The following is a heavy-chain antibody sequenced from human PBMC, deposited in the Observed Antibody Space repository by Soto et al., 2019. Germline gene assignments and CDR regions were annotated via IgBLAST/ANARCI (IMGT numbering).Heavy chain of an antibody. CDR2: INAANDDT. D-gene: IGHD3-3*01. Sequence: QVQLAQSGAEVKKPGASVKISCKASVYNFIAYALHWVRQAPGQRPEWMGWINAANDDTKYAQNFQGRVTMTADTSANTGYLKMRSLKFEDTAVYYCTIFHSHGMDVWGQGTTVTVSS. V-gene: IGHV1-3*01. CDR1: VYNFIAYA. CDR3: TIFHSHGMDV. J-gene: IGHJ6*02.